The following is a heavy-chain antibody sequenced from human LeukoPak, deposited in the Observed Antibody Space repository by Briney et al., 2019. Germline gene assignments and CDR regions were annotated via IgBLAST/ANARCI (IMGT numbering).Heavy chain of an antibody. V-gene: IGHV5-10-1*01. J-gene: IGHJ3*02. CDR3: ARDYYDSSGSDAFDI. CDR1: GYSFTTYW. D-gene: IGHD3-22*01. CDR2: IDPSDSYA. Sequence: GESLKISCKGSGYSFTTYWIAWVRQMPGKGLEWMGKIDPSDSYANYSPSFQGHVTISADKSITTAYLQWGSLKASDTAMYYCARDYYDSSGSDAFDIWGQGTMVTV.